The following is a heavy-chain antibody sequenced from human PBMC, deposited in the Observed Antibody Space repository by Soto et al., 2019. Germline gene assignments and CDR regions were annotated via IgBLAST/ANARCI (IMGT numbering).Heavy chain of an antibody. V-gene: IGHV3-30*18. CDR1: GFTFKNNG. CDR3: AKDLALGFWSGNYYFDH. J-gene: IGHJ4*02. Sequence: QVQLVESGGGVVKPGRSLRLSCAASGFTFKNNGMHWVRQAPGKGREGGAIISYHGNNQFYADSVKGRFTISRDNSNNTLYLEMNSLRPEDTAVYYCAKDLALGFWSGNYYFDHWGQGTLVTVSS. D-gene: IGHD3-3*01. CDR2: ISYHGNNQ.